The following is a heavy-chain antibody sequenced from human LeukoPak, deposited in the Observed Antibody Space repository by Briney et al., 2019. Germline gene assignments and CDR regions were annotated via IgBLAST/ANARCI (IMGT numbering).Heavy chain of an antibody. V-gene: IGHV3-21*01. J-gene: IGHJ2*01. Sequence: PGGSLRLSCAASGFTSSTYTMNWVRQAPGKGLEWVSSISSSSIYIYYADSVKGRFTISRDNAKNSLYLQISSLRAEDTAMYYCAREERDGYNYYWYFDLWGRGTLVTVSS. D-gene: IGHD5-24*01. CDR1: GFTSSTYT. CDR2: ISSSSIYI. CDR3: AREERDGYNYYWYFDL.